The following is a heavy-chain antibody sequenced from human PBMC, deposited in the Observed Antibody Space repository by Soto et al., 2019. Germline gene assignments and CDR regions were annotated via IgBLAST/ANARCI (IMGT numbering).Heavy chain of an antibody. CDR2: ISYDGSNK. CDR3: AQDHTSDYEGSGAY. D-gene: IGHD5-12*01. Sequence: PGRSLRLSCAASGFTFSNYGMHRVRQAQGRGLEWVAVISYDGSNKFYTDSVKGRFTVSRDNSKNTLYLQLSSLRVEDTAVYYCAQDHTSDYEGSGAYWGQGTLVTVSS. J-gene: IGHJ4*02. CDR1: GFTFSNYG. V-gene: IGHV3-30*18.